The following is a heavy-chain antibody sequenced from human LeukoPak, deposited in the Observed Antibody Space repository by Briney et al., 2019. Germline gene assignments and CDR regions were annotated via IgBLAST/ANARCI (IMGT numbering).Heavy chain of an antibody. Sequence: SETLSLTCTASGFSITSDYYWGWVRQPPGKGLEWIGEINHSGSTNYNPSLKSRVTISVDTSKNQFSLKLSSVTAADTAVYYCARGSSGYYSDYWGQGTLVTVSS. CDR1: GFSITSDYY. D-gene: IGHD3-22*01. CDR2: INHSGST. V-gene: IGHV4-38-2*02. CDR3: ARGSSGYYSDY. J-gene: IGHJ4*02.